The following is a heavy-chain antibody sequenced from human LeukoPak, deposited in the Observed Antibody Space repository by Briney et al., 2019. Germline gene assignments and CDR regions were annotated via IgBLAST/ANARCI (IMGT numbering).Heavy chain of an antibody. CDR3: AKGGYSSSWGNYYYYMDV. J-gene: IGHJ6*03. V-gene: IGHV4-59*01. Sequence: SETLSLTCTVSGGSITNYYWSWIRQPPGKGLEWIGYIYYSGSTKYKSSLKSRVTISVDTSKNQFSLKLSSVTAADTAVYFCAKGGYSSSWGNYYYYMDVWGKGTTVTVSS. CDR1: GGSITNYY. CDR2: IYYSGST. D-gene: IGHD6-13*01.